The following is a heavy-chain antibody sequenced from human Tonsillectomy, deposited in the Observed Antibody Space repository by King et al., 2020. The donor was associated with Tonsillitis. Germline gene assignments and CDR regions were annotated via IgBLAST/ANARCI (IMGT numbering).Heavy chain of an antibody. CDR3: TTSLDPPMALCGYFDL. CDR2: IKSKGNNYAT. D-gene: IGHD5-18*01. Sequence: VQLVESGGGLVQPGGSLNLSCAASGFTFSGSAMHWVRQASGKGLEWVGRIKSKGNNYATAYAASGQGRFAISRDDSKNTAYLKMNSMKTEDTAVYYCTTSLDPPMALCGYFDLWGRGTLVTVAS. V-gene: IGHV3-73*02. J-gene: IGHJ2*01. CDR1: GFTFSGSA.